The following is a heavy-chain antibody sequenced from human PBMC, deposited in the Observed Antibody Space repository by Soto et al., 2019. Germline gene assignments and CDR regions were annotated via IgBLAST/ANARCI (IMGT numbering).Heavy chain of an antibody. CDR3: ARGLIYDSSGYYFDY. D-gene: IGHD3-22*01. CDR2: INPSGGST. Sequence: GASVKVSCKASGYTFTSYYMHWVRQALGQGLEGMGIINPSGGSTRYAQKFQGRVTMTRDTSTSTVYMELSSLRSEDTAVYYCARGLIYDSSGYYFDYWGQGTLVT. J-gene: IGHJ4*02. CDR1: GYTFTSYY. V-gene: IGHV1-46*01.